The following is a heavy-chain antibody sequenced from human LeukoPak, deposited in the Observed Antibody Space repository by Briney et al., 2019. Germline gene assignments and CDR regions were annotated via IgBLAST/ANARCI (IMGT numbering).Heavy chain of an antibody. Sequence: GGSLRLSCAASGFTFSIYWVHWVRQAPGKGLEWLSFMTTSGNTIFYAESVKDRFTISRDNAKKSLYLQMNSLRDEDTAVYYCARVGGAAAVTMYFEYWGQGTLVTVSS. CDR2: MTTSGNTI. CDR1: GFTFSIYW. CDR3: ARVGGAAAVTMYFEY. D-gene: IGHD6-25*01. V-gene: IGHV3-48*02. J-gene: IGHJ4*02.